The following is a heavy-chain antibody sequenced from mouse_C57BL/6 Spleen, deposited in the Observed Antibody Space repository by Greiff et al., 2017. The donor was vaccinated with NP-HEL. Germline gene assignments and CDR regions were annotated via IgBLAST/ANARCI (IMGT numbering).Heavy chain of an antibody. V-gene: IGHV2-2*01. J-gene: IGHJ4*01. CDR3: ARNFPSYYGYYYAMDY. CDR1: GFSLTSYG. D-gene: IGHD2-2*01. CDR2: IWSGGST. Sequence: QVQLKESGPGLVQPSQSLSITCTVSGFSLTSYGVHWVRQSPGKGLEWLGVIWSGGSTDYNAAFISRLSISKDNSKSQVFFKINSLQTDDTAIYDCARNFPSYYGYYYAMDYWGQGTSVTVSS.